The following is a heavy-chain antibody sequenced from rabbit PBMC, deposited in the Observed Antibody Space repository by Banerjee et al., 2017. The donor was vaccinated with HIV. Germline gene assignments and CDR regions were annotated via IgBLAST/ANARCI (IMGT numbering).Heavy chain of an antibody. D-gene: IGHD1-1*01. J-gene: IGHJ4*01. CDR2: IDAGSSGST. CDR1: GFTLSSSDY. Sequence: QEQLVESGGGLVQPEGSLTLTCKASGFTLSSSDYMCWVRQAPGKGLEWIACIDAGSSGSTYYASWAKGRFTISKASSTTVTLQMTSLTAADTATYFCARGGSGDGTYFGLWGPGTLVTVS. V-gene: IGHV1S45*01. CDR3: ARGGSGDGTYFGL.